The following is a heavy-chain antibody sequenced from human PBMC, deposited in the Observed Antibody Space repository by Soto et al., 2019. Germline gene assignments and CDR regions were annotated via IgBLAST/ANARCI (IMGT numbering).Heavy chain of an antibody. V-gene: IGHV2-5*02. D-gene: IGHD3-16*01. CDR3: AHKGGGDRILDY. CDR1: GFSLSTSGVG. Sequence: QITLKESGPTLVKPTQTLTLTCTFSGFSLSTSGVGVGWIRQPPGKALEWLALIYWDDAKHYSPSLKSRLTITQDTSKNQVVLTMTKMDPVDTATYYCAHKGGGDRILDYWGQGTLVTVSS. CDR2: IYWDDAK. J-gene: IGHJ4*02.